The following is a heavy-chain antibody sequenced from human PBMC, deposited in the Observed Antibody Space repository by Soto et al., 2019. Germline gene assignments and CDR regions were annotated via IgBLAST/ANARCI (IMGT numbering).Heavy chain of an antibody. CDR2: IYYSGST. J-gene: IGHJ5*02. CDR1: GGSISSGDYY. Sequence: PSETLSLTCTVSGGSISSGDYYWSWIRQPPGKGLEWIGYIYYSGSTYYNPSLKSRVTISVDTSKNQFSLKLSSVTAADTAVYYCARDSSGWFGEFDPWGQGTLVTVSS. V-gene: IGHV4-30-4*01. CDR3: ARDSSGWFGEFDP. D-gene: IGHD3-10*01.